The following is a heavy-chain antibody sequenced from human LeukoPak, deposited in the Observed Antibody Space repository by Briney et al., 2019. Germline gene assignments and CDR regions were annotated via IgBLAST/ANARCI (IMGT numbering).Heavy chain of an antibody. V-gene: IGHV1-69*05. CDR2: IIPIFGTA. CDR3: ARGMGATRVFDY. D-gene: IGHD1-26*01. CDR1: GGTFSSYA. J-gene: IGHJ4*02. Sequence: ASVKVSCKASGGTFSSYAISLVRQAPGQGLEWMGRIIPIFGTANYAQKFQGRVTITTDESTSTAYMELSSLRSEDTAVYYCARGMGATRVFDYWGQGTLVTVSS.